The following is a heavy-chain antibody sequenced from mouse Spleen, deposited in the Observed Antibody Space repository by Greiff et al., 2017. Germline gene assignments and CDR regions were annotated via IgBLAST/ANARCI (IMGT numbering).Heavy chain of an antibody. J-gene: IGHJ2*01. Sequence: EVQLVESGGGLVKPGGSLKLSCAASGFTFSSYAMSWVRQTPEKRLEWVAAINSNGGSTYYPDTVKDRFTISRDNAKNTLYLQMSSLRSEDTALYYCARHHPGYFDYWGQGTTLTVSS. CDR2: INSNGGST. CDR1: GFTFSSYA. CDR3: ARHHPGYFDY. V-gene: IGHV5-6-2*01.